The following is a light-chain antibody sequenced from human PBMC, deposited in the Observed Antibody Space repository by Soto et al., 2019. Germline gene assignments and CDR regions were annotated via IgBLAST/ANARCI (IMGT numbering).Light chain of an antibody. CDR1: QSIAGY. V-gene: IGKV1-39*01. CDR2: SAS. CDR3: QQSFTVPIT. J-gene: IGKJ5*01. Sequence: DIQMPQSPSSLSASVGDRVTITCRASQSIAGYLSWYQQKPGKAPKFLIYSASTLQRGVPSRFSGSGSGTDFTLTITGLQPEDFAIYYCQQSFTVPITFGQGTRLEIK.